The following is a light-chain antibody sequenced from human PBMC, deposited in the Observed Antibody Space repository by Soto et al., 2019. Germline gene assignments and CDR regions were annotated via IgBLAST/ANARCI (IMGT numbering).Light chain of an antibody. CDR1: SSDVGGYNY. V-gene: IGLV2-14*01. CDR3: SSYTSSNTLV. Sequence: QSVLTQPASVSGSPGQSITISCTGTSSDVGGYNYVSWYQQHPGKAPKLMIYDVSNRPAWVSNRFSGSKSGNTASLTISGLQAEDEDDYYCSSYTSSNTLVFGGGTKVTVL. CDR2: DVS. J-gene: IGLJ2*01.